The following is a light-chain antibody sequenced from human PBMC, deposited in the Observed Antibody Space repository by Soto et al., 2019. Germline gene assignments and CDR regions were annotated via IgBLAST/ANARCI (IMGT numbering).Light chain of an antibody. J-gene: IGLJ1*01. V-gene: IGLV2-8*01. CDR1: SSDVGGYNF. CDR2: EVT. Sequence: QSVLTQPPSASGSPGQSVTISCTGTSSDVGGYNFVSWYQQHPGKAPQLIIYEVTKRPSGVPDRFSGSKSGNTASLTVSGLQTEDEADYYCSSYAATNNYVFG. CDR3: SSYAATNNYV.